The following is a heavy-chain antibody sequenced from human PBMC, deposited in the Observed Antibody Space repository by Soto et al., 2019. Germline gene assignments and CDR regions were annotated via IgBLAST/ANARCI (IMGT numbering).Heavy chain of an antibody. CDR2: IIPIFVTA. D-gene: IGHD3-10*01. Sequence: SVXVSFRSALGTFSIDASICWLRAPGQGLEWMGGIIPIFVTANYAQKFQGRVTITADESTSTAYMELSSLRSEDTAVYYCARDWGSGRYYTSYSTGLEVWGQGTTVTVSS. V-gene: IGHV1-69*01. CDR1: LGTFSIDA. J-gene: IGHJ6*02. CDR3: ARDWGSGRYYTSYSTGLEV.